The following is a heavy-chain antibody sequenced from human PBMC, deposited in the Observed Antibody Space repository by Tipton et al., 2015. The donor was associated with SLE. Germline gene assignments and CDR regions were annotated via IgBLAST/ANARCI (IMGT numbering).Heavy chain of an antibody. D-gene: IGHD3-10*01. J-gene: IGHJ4*02. Sequence: TLSLTCTVSGVSLSSHYWSWIRQHPGKGLEWTGYVYYSGTTYYTPSLQSRITISLDTSKNQFSLKLSSVTAADTAVYYCARRFTNAGYFDFWGQGTLVTVSS. V-gene: IGHV4-59*06. CDR2: VYYSGTT. CDR1: GVSLSSHY. CDR3: ARRFTNAGYFDF.